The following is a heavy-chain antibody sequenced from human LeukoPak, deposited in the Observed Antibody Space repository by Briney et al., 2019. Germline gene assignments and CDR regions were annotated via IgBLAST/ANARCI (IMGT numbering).Heavy chain of an antibody. CDR1: GFTFSSYA. CDR3: AKSGTTSAADNNWFDP. D-gene: IGHD6-13*01. J-gene: IGHJ5*02. Sequence: PGGSLRLSCAASGFTFSSYAMSRVRQAPGKGLEWVSAISGSGGSTYYADSVKGRFTISRDNSKNTLYLQMNSLRAEDTAVYYCAKSGTTSAADNNWFDPWGQGTLVTVSS. V-gene: IGHV3-23*01. CDR2: ISGSGGST.